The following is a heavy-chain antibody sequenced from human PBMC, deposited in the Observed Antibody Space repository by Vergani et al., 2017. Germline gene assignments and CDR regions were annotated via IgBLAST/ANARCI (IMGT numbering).Heavy chain of an antibody. V-gene: IGHV1-69*01. Sequence: QVQLVQSGAEVKKPGSSVKVSCKASGGTFSSYAISWVRQAPGQGLEWMGGIIPIFGTANYAQKFQGRVTITADESTSTAYMELSSLRSEDTAVYYCARTPGVYSSGWFLFGDYMDVWGKGTTVIVSS. CDR3: ARTPGVYSSGWFLFGDYMDV. D-gene: IGHD6-19*01. J-gene: IGHJ6*03. CDR1: GGTFSSYA. CDR2: IIPIFGTA.